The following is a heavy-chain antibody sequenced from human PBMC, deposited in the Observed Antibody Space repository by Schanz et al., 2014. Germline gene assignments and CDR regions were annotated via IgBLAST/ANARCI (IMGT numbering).Heavy chain of an antibody. D-gene: IGHD3-3*01. CDR1: GYTFTTYA. CDR2: ISVYTGNT. J-gene: IGHJ4*02. V-gene: IGHV1-18*01. CDR3: ARSAGRDFWSGYYTRFDY. Sequence: QVQLVQSGAEVKKPGASVRVSCKASGYTFTTYAMSWVRQAPGQGIEWVGWISVYTGNTKYGQKVQGRVTMTADTSTNTAYMELRSLRSDDTAVYYCARSAGRDFWSGYYTRFDYWGQGTLVTVSS.